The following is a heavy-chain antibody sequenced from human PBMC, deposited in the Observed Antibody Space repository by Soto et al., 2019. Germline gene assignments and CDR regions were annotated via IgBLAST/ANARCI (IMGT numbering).Heavy chain of an antibody. CDR1: DGSSIDFY. V-gene: IGHV4-59*01. Sequence: ASETLSLTCTASDGSSIDFYWSWILQPPRKGLEWLGYFYYSGTTNHKPSLSGRVTISIDTSKNQFSLKLSSVTAADTAVYYCARHSGSLLYFDYWGQGTLVTVSS. CDR3: ARHSGSLLYFDY. J-gene: IGHJ4*02. CDR2: FYYSGTT. D-gene: IGHD1-26*01.